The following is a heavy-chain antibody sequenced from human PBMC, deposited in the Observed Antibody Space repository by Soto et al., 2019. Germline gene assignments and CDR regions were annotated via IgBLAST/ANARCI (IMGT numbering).Heavy chain of an antibody. V-gene: IGHV4-4*02. D-gene: IGHD3-10*01. CDR2: IYHTGSS. CDR3: GRDVWFGELPSYFDY. Sequence: SETLSLTCAVSGGSINSNNWWSWVRQPPGKGLEWIGNIYHTGSSNYNPSLKSRVIISVDKSKNQFSLKLSSVTAADTAVYYCGRDVWFGELPSYFDYWGQGTLVTVSS. CDR1: GGSINSNNW. J-gene: IGHJ4*02.